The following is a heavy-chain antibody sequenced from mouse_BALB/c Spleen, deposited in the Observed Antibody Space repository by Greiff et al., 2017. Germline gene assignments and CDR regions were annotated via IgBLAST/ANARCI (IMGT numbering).Heavy chain of an antibody. CDR2: IYPGNGDT. CDR3: ARSTMITTRGAMDY. CDR1: GYTFTSYN. D-gene: IGHD2-4*01. Sequence: QVQLQQPGAELVKPGASVKMSCKASGYTFTSYNMHWVKQTPGQGLEWIGAIYPGNGDTSYNQKFKGKATLTADKSSSTAYMQLSSLTSEDSAVYYCARSTMITTRGAMDYWGQGTSVTVSS. V-gene: IGHV1-12*01. J-gene: IGHJ4*01.